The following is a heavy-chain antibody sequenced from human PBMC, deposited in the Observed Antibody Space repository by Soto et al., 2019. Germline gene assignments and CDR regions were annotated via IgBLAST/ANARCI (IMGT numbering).Heavy chain of an antibody. D-gene: IGHD3-22*01. CDR2: ISYGGGTT. J-gene: IGHJ4*02. CDR3: AKNPGYYYDSTGYHFDY. CDR1: EFTFSNYA. Sequence: EVQLLESGGGLVQPGGSLRLSCAASEFTFSNYAMSWVRQAPGKGLEWVSAISYGGGTTYYADSVKGRFTRSRDNSKTTLYLQMNRLTAEDTAVYYCAKNPGYYYDSTGYHFDYWGQGTLVTVSS. V-gene: IGHV3-23*01.